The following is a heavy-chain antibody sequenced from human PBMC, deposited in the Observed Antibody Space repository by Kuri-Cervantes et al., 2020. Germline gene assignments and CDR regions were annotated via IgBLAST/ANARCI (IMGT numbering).Heavy chain of an antibody. CDR2: IHTSGST. Sequence: SETLSLTCTVSGGSISSYYWSWIRQPAGKGLEWIGRIHTSGSTNYNPSLKSRVTMSVDTSKNQFSLKLSSVTAADTAVYYCARDDYYGSGSYYNSYYYYGMDVWGQGTTVTVSS. J-gene: IGHJ6*02. CDR3: ARDDYYGSGSYYNSYYYYGMDV. CDR1: GGSISSYY. D-gene: IGHD3-10*01. V-gene: IGHV4-4*07.